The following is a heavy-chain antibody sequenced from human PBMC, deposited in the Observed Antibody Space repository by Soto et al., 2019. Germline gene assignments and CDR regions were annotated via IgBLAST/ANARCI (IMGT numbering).Heavy chain of an antibody. CDR1: GFTFSSYA. CDR2: ISRSGIDT. V-gene: IGHV3-23*01. CDR3: AKDRGCSSASCHYFDY. Sequence: GGSLRLSCAAPGFTFSSYAMSWVRQAPGKGLEWVSAISRSGIDTYSADSVKGRFTISRDNSKNTLYLQMNSLRVEDTAVYYCAKDRGCSSASCHYFDYWGLGT. D-gene: IGHD2-2*01. J-gene: IGHJ4*02.